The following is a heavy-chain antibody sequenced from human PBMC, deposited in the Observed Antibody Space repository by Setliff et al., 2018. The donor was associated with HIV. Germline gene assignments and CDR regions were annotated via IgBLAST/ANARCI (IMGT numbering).Heavy chain of an antibody. CDR3: ARSLQWGCSSTTCYVGY. D-gene: IGHD2-2*01. V-gene: IGHV1-46*01. Sequence: ASVKVSCKASGYTFTRYYIHWVRQAPGQGLEWKGIINPSSGSTSFAQKFQGRVTMTRDTSTSTFYMELSSLRSEDTAVYYCARSLQWGCSSTTCYVGYWGREPWSPSPQ. J-gene: IGHJ4*02. CDR1: GYTFTRYY. CDR2: INPSSGST.